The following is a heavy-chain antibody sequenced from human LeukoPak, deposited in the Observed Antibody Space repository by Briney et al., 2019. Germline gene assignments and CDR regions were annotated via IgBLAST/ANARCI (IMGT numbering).Heavy chain of an antibody. V-gene: IGHV3-48*02. CDR3: ARDRVRYSSGREYFQH. J-gene: IGHJ1*01. Sequence: GGSLRLSCAASGFTFSSYSMNWVRQAAGKGLEWVSYISSSSSTIYYADSVKGRFTISRDNAKNSLYLQMNSLRDEDTAVYYCARDRVRYSSGREYFQHWGQGTLVTVSS. CDR2: ISSSSSTI. D-gene: IGHD6-19*01. CDR1: GFTFSSYS.